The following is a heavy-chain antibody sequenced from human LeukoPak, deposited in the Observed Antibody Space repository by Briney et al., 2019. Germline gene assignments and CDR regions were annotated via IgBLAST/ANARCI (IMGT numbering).Heavy chain of an antibody. CDR3: ARVRPGSSSWYGSGGESYYYMDV. CDR2: IYYSGST. Sequence: SSETLSLTCTVSGGSISSYYWSWIRQPPGKGLEWIGYIYYSGSTNYNPSLKSRVTISVDTSKNQFSLKLSSVTAADTAVYYCARVRPGSSSWYGSGGESYYYMDVWGKGTTVTVSS. D-gene: IGHD6-13*01. CDR1: GGSISSYY. V-gene: IGHV4-59*01. J-gene: IGHJ6*03.